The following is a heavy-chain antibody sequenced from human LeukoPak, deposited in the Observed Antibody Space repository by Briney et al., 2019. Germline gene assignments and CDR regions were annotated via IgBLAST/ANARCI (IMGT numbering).Heavy chain of an antibody. J-gene: IGHJ4*02. Sequence: PSETLSLTCTVSGDSITRYYWSWIRQPPGKGLEWIAYIYHSGSTNYNPSLKSRVTISVDTSKNQFSLKLSSVTAADTAVYYCARDRGDYDSSGYYGYFDYWGQGALVTVSS. CDR3: ARDRGDYDSSGYYGYFDY. CDR1: GDSITRYY. CDR2: IYHSGST. V-gene: IGHV4-59*01. D-gene: IGHD3-22*01.